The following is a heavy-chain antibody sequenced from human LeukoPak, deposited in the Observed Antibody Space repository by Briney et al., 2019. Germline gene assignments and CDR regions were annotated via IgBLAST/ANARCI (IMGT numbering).Heavy chain of an antibody. CDR3: TSPHCGGDYPPSGCGY. J-gene: IGHJ4*02. D-gene: IGHD2-21*02. CDR1: GFTFSGSA. CDR2: IRSKANSYAT. Sequence: GGSLRLSCAASGFTFSGSAMHWVRQASGKGLEWVGRIRSKANSYATAYAASVKGRFTISRDDSKNTAYLQMNSLKTEDTAVYYCTSPHCGGDYPPSGCGYWGQGTLVTVSS. V-gene: IGHV3-73*01.